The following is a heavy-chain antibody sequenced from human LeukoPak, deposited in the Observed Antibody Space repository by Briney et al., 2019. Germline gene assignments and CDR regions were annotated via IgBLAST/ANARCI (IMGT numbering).Heavy chain of an antibody. CDR2: IFYSGNT. Sequence: SETLSLTCTVSGGSISSFYWTWTRQPPGKGLECIGFIFYSGNTNYNPSLKSRVTISVDTSKNQFSLKLSSVTAADTAVYYCARVPMGGNYVEYWGQGILVTVSS. D-gene: IGHD3-16*01. J-gene: IGHJ4*02. CDR1: GGSISSFY. V-gene: IGHV4-59*01. CDR3: ARVPMGGNYVEY.